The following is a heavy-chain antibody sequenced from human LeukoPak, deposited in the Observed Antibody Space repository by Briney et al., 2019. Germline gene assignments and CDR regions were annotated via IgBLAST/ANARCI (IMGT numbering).Heavy chain of an antibody. V-gene: IGHV3-23*01. CDR3: AKGAAAGKVDWFDL. CDR2: ITGYGAA. Sequence: PGGSLRLSCAASGFTFSNFAMMWVRQAPGTGLQWVSTITGYGAAFYADSVRGRFTIFRDTSMNTLFLQMNSLGAEDTAVYYCAKGAAAGKVDWFDLWGQGTLVTVSS. CDR1: GFTFSNFA. D-gene: IGHD6-13*01. J-gene: IGHJ5*02.